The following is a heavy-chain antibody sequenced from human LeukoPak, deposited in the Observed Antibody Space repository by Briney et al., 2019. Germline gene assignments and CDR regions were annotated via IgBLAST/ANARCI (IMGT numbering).Heavy chain of an antibody. V-gene: IGHV3-30*18. Sequence: GGSLRLSCAASGFTFSTFNMHWGRQAPGKGLEWVAVFSSDGRSTFYAENVKGRFTLSRDNSKNTLSLQMNSLRAEDTAVYYCAKSYYYHSGSFDYWGQGTLVTVSS. CDR2: FSSDGRST. CDR1: GFTFSTFN. J-gene: IGHJ4*02. D-gene: IGHD3-10*01. CDR3: AKSYYYHSGSFDY.